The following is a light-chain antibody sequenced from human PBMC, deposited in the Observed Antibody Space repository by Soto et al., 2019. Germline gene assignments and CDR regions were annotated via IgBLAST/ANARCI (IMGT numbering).Light chain of an antibody. V-gene: IGKV1-12*02. CDR3: QQVSSFPCT. J-gene: IGKJ4*01. CDR1: QVISSW. CDR2: GAS. Sequence: DIQMTQSPSSVSASVGDRVTITCRASQVISSWLAWYQKKPGQAPRLLIYGASNLESGVPSRFTGSESGTDFTLTINNLQPEDFATYFCQQVSSFPCTFGGGTKVDIK.